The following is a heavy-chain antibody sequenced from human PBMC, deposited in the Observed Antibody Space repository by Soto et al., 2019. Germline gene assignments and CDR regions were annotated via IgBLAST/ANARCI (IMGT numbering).Heavy chain of an antibody. CDR1: GFTFSSYS. V-gene: IGHV3-48*02. CDR3: ARDEPKLAYYYDSSGYYY. J-gene: IGHJ4*02. Sequence: GGSLRLSCAASGFTFSSYSVNWVRQAPGKGLEWVSYISSSSSTIYYADSVKGRFTISRDNAKNSLYLQMNSLRDEDTAVYYCARDEPKLAYYYDSSGYYYWGQGTLVTVSS. CDR2: ISSSSSTI. D-gene: IGHD3-22*01.